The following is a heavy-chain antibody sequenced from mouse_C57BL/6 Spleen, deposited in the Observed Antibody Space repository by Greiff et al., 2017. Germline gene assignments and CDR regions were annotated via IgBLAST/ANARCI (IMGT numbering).Heavy chain of an antibody. CDR2: ISYDGSN. D-gene: IGHD1-1*01. CDR1: GYSITSGYY. J-gene: IGHJ1*03. V-gene: IGHV3-6*01. CDR3: ARGYGSSYWYFDV. Sequence: EVQLKQSGPGLVKPSPSLSLTCSVTGYSITSGYYWNWIRQFPGNKLEWMGYISYDGSNNYNPSLKNRISITRDTSKNQFFLKLNSVTTEDTATYYCARGYGSSYWYFDVWGTGTTVTVSS.